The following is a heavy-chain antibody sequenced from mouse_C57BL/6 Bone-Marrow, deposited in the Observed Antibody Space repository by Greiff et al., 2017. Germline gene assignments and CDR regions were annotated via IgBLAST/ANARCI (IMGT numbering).Heavy chain of an antibody. D-gene: IGHD1-1*01. CDR3: TTGDYYGSSKYYYAMDY. Sequence: VQLQQSGAELVRPGASVKLSCTASGFNIKDYYMHWVKQRPEQGLEWIGRIDPEDGDTEYAPKFQGKATMTAATSSNTAYLQLSSLTSEDTAVYYCTTGDYYGSSKYYYAMDYWGQGTSVTVSS. V-gene: IGHV14-1*01. CDR2: IDPEDGDT. J-gene: IGHJ4*01. CDR1: GFNIKDYY.